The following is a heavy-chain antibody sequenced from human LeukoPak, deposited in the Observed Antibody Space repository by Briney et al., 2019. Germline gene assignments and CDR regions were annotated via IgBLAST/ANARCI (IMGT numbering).Heavy chain of an antibody. J-gene: IGHJ3*02. CDR1: GYSISSGYY. V-gene: IGHV4-38-2*01. D-gene: IGHD3-3*02. CDR3: ARHLKLSHAFDI. CDR2: IYHSGST. Sequence: SETLSLTCAVSGYSISSGYYWGWIRQPPGKGLEWIGSIYHSGSTYYNPSLESRVTISVDTSKNQFSLKLSSVTAADTAVYYCARHLKLSHAFDIWGQGTMVTVSS.